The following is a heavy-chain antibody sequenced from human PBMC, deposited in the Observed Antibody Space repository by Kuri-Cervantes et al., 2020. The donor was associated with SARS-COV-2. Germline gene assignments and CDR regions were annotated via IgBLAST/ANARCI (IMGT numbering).Heavy chain of an antibody. Sequence: LSLTCAASGFTFSDYYMSWIRQAPGKGLEWVSYISSSSSYTNYADSVKGRFTISRDNAKNSLYLQMNSLRAEDTAVYYCALGSRYCSGGSCYSRDYWGQGTLVTVSS. CDR1: GFTFSDYY. CDR3: ALGSRYCSGGSCYSRDY. J-gene: IGHJ4*02. D-gene: IGHD2-15*01. V-gene: IGHV3-11*03. CDR2: ISSSSSYT.